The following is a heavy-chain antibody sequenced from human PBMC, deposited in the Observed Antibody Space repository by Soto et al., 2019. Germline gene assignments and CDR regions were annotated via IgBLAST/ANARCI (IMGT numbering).Heavy chain of an antibody. D-gene: IGHD6-13*01. Sequence: SETLSLTCTVSGGSISSNYWTWIRQPPGKGLEWIGYAYNSGSTNYNPSLKSRVTISEDTSKSQFSLKVNSMTAADTAVYYCARYRREAVAGYTLDNWGQGILVTVSS. CDR3: ARYRREAVAGYTLDN. CDR1: GGSISSNY. CDR2: AYNSGST. J-gene: IGHJ4*02. V-gene: IGHV4-59*01.